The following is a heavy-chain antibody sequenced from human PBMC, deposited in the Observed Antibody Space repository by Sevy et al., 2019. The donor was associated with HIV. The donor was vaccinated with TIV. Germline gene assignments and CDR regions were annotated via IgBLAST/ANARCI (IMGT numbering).Heavy chain of an antibody. CDR1: GGSISSYY. V-gene: IGHV4-59*01. D-gene: IGHD4-17*01. CDR3: ARDPGATVTRCYYYSGMDV. J-gene: IGHJ6*02. CDR2: IYYSGST. Sequence: SETLSLTCTVSGGSISSYYWSWIRQPPGKGLEWIGYIYYSGSTNYNPSPKSRVTISADTSKNQFSLKLSSLTAADTAVYYCARDPGATVTRCYYYSGMDVWGQGTTVTVSS.